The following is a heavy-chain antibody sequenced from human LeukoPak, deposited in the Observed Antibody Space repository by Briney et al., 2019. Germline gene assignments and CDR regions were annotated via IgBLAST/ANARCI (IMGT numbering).Heavy chain of an antibody. CDR1: GYTFTGYY. CDR3: ARAYSSTYYDFWSGYGPQAFDI. Sequence: ASVKVSCKASGYTFTGYYMHWVRQAPGQGLEWMGWINPNSGGTNYAQKFQGRVTMTRDTSISTAYMELSRLRSDDTAVYYCARAYSSTYYDFWSGYGPQAFDIWGQGTMVTVFS. D-gene: IGHD3-3*01. J-gene: IGHJ3*02. V-gene: IGHV1-2*02. CDR2: INPNSGGT.